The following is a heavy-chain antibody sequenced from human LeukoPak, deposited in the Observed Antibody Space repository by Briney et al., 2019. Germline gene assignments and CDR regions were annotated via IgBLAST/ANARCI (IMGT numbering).Heavy chain of an antibody. V-gene: IGHV4-59*08. Sequence: SETLTLMCTVSGDSINTYYWNWIRQPPGRGLEWIGYIFHSGITDYNPSLKSRVTISIDTSQSQFSLKLSSVTAADTAVYYCARHTARDYSDYFCYYAMVVWAHGTSVTVSS. J-gene: IGHJ6*02. CDR1: GDSINTYY. CDR2: IFHSGIT. D-gene: IGHD4-17*01. CDR3: ARHTARDYSDYFCYYAMVV.